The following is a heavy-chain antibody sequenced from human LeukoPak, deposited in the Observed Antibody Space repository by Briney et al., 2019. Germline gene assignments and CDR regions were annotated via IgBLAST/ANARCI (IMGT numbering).Heavy chain of an antibody. CDR1: GFTFSTFW. V-gene: IGHV3-7*01. J-gene: IGHJ6*02. CDR3: ARNRGFLEWYSYYGMDV. CDR2: IKQDGSEK. D-gene: IGHD3-3*01. Sequence: GGSLRLSCAASGFTFSTFWLSWVRQAPGKGLERVAAIKQDGSEKQYVDSVKDRFTISRDNAKNFLYLQMNSLRAEDTAVYYCARNRGFLEWYSYYGMDVWGQGTTVTVSS.